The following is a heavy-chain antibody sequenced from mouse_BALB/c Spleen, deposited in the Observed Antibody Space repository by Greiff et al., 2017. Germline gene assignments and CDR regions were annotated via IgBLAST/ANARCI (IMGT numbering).Heavy chain of an antibody. J-gene: IGHJ4*01. CDR1: GFSLTSYG. CDR3: ARNRRYYDYLFYAMDY. D-gene: IGHD2-4*01. V-gene: IGHV2-2*02. CDR2: IWSGGST. Sequence: VKLMESGPGLVQPSQSLSITCTVSGFSLTSYGVHWVRQSPGKGLEWLGVIWSGGSTDYNAAFISRLSISKDNSKSQVFFKMNSLQANDTAIYYCARNRRYYDYLFYAMDYWGQGTSVTVSS.